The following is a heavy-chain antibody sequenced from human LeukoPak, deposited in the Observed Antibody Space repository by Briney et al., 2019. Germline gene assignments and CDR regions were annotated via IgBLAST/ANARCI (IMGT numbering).Heavy chain of an antibody. CDR1: GGTFSSYT. V-gene: IGHV1-69*04. J-gene: IGHJ4*02. Sequence: SVKVSCKASGGTFSSYTISWVRQAPGQGLEWMGRIIPILGIANYAQKFQGRVTITADKSTSTAYMELSRLRSDDTAVYYCARDRHYYDSSGQFDYWGQGTLVTVSS. D-gene: IGHD3-22*01. CDR2: IIPILGIA. CDR3: ARDRHYYDSSGQFDY.